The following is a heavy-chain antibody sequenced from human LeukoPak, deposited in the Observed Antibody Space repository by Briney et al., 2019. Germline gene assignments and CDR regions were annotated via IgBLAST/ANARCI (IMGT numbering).Heavy chain of an antibody. D-gene: IGHD3-16*01. CDR1: GGTFSSYA. V-gene: IGHV1-69*05. CDR2: IIPIFGTA. J-gene: IGHJ5*02. CDR3: ARVRGGDWNWFDP. Sequence: SVKVSCKASGGTFSSYAISWVRQTPGQGLEWMGGIIPIFGTANYAQKFQGRVTMTTDTSTSTAYMELRSLRSDDTAVYYCARVRGGDWNWFDPWGQGTLVTVSS.